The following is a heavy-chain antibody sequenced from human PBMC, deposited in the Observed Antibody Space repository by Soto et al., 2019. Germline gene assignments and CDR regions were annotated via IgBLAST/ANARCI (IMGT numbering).Heavy chain of an antibody. V-gene: IGHV1-18*01. J-gene: IGHJ6*02. D-gene: IGHD3-22*01. CDR3: ARSRRTWYDSSGYWPDDYYYYGMDV. CDR2: ISAYNGNT. CDR1: GYTFTSYG. Sequence: ASVKVSCKASGYTFTSYGISWVRQAPGQGLEWMGWISAYNGNTNYAQKLQGRVTMTTDTSTSTAYMELRSLRSDDTAAYYCARSRRTWYDSSGYWPDDYYYYGMDVWGQGTTVTVSS.